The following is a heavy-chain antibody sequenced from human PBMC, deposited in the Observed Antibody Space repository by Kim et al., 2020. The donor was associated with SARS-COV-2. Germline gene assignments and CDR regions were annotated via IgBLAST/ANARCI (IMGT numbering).Heavy chain of an antibody. D-gene: IGHD2-15*01. V-gene: IGHV1-46*02. Sequence: ASVKVSCKASGFSFDDFYTHWVRQAPGQGLEWMGVINPTGGSTDYAQKFQGRVTMTIDTSTSTVYMELSSLRSEDTAVYYCARDTGGNCRGGSCAPNWFDPWGQGTLVTVSS. CDR1: GFSFDDFY. J-gene: IGHJ5*02. CDR3: ARDTGGNCRGGSCAPNWFDP. CDR2: INPTGGST.